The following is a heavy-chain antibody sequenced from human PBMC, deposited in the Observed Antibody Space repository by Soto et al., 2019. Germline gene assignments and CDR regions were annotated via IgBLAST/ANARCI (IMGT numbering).Heavy chain of an antibody. CDR1: GDSVSSNSAA. CDR3: ARDKAVAEYPTPAIDD. Sequence: PSQTLSLTCAISGDSVSSNSAAWNWIRQSPSRGLEWLGRTYYRSKWYNDYAVSVKSRITINPDTSKNQFSLQLNSVTPEDTAVYYCARDKAVAEYPTPAIDDWGQGTLVTVSS. D-gene: IGHD6-19*01. V-gene: IGHV6-1*01. J-gene: IGHJ4*02. CDR2: TYYRSKWYN.